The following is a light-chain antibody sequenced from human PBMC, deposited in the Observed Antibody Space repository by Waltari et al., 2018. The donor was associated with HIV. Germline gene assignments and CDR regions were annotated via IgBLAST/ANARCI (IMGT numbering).Light chain of an antibody. Sequence: QSALTQPPYVSGSPGQSVTISCAGTNSDIRGYARVSWYQQPPVTPPTLLIYEVTCRPSGVPGRFSASKSGTTASLTISGLQTGDEGDYYCSSYSATNTVVFGGGTKLTVL. CDR3: SSYSATNTVV. CDR2: EVT. CDR1: NSDIRGYAR. V-gene: IGLV2-18*02. J-gene: IGLJ2*01.